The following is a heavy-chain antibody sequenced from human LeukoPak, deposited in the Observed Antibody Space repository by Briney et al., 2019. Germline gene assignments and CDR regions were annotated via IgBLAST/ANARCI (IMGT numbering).Heavy chain of an antibody. Sequence: GGSLILSCAASGFTFDDYGMSWVRHAPGKGLEWVTGITWNGASTGFADSVKGRFTISRDNAKNSLYLGMSSLRAEDTALYYCAREYGDYSSYFDLWGRGTLVTVSS. CDR3: AREYGDYSSYFDL. V-gene: IGHV3-20*04. CDR1: GFTFDDYG. J-gene: IGHJ2*01. CDR2: ITWNGAST. D-gene: IGHD4-17*01.